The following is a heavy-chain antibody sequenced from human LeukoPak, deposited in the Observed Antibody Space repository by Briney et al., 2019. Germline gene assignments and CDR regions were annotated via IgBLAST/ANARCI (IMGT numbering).Heavy chain of an antibody. V-gene: IGHV3-23*01. CDR2: ISGSGGST. D-gene: IGHD7-27*01. Sequence: GGSLRLSCAASGFTFSSYAMSWVRQAPGKGLEWVSAISGSGGSTYYADSVKGRFTISRDNSKNTLYLQMNSLRAEDTAVYYCARDRQAGDGEYFDYWAQGTLVTVSS. CDR3: ARDRQAGDGEYFDY. J-gene: IGHJ4*02. CDR1: GFTFSSYA.